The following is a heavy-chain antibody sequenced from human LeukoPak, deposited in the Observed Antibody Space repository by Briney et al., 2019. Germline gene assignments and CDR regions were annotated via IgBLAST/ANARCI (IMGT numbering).Heavy chain of an antibody. CDR3: ARHWAAAGAFDI. CDR1: GGSISSYY. V-gene: IGHV4-59*08. CDR2: IYYSGST. D-gene: IGHD6-13*01. Sequence: PSETLSLTCSVSGGSISSYYWSWIRQPPGKGLEWIGYIYYSGSTNYNPSLKSRVTISVDTSKNQFSLKLSSVTAADTAVYYCARHWAAAGAFDIWGRGTMVTVSS. J-gene: IGHJ3*02.